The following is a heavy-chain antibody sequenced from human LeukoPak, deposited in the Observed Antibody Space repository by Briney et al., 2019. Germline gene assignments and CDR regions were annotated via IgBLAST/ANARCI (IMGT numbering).Heavy chain of an antibody. CDR2: INPTGGTT. Sequence: ASVTVSCKTSGYTFTTYYIHLVRQAPAPGLEWLGIINPTGGTTTYAQKYQGRVTMTRDTSTSKDYMELNTLRSEDTAVYYCVSREWRSGYFLVDSWGQGTLVTVSS. J-gene: IGHJ4*02. V-gene: IGHV1-46*01. D-gene: IGHD3-22*01. CDR1: GYTFTTYY. CDR3: VSREWRSGYFLVDS.